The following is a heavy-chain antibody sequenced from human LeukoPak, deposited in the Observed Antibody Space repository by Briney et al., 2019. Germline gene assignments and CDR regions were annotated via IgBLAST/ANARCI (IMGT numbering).Heavy chain of an antibody. V-gene: IGHV1-69*01. Sequence: SVKVSCKASGGTFSSYAISWVRQAPGQGLEWMGGIIPIFGTANYAQKFQGRVTITADESTSTAYMELSSLRSKDTAVYYCARVGGYCSSTSCYYRYWGQGTLVTVSS. CDR2: IIPIFGTA. CDR3: ARVGGYCSSTSCYYRY. J-gene: IGHJ4*02. CDR1: GGTFSSYA. D-gene: IGHD2-2*01.